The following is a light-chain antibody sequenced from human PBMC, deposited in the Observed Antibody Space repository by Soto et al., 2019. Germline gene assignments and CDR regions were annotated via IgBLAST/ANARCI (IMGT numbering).Light chain of an antibody. CDR2: DAS. Sequence: EIVLTQSPAPLSLSPGERATLSCRASQSVSSYLAWYQQKPGQAPRLLIYDASNRATGIPARFSGGGSGTDFTLAISRLEPEDFAVYYCQQRFNWPRFTFGQGTKLEIK. J-gene: IGKJ2*01. V-gene: IGKV3-11*01. CDR1: QSVSSY. CDR3: QQRFNWPRFT.